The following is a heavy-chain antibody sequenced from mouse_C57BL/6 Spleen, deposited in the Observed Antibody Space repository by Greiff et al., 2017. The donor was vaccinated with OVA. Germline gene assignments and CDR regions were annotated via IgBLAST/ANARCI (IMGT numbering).Heavy chain of an antibody. V-gene: IGHV1-53*01. CDR2: INPSNGGT. CDR3: ARSEELITTVVATDYFDY. J-gene: IGHJ2*01. CDR1: GYTFTSYW. Sequence: VQLQQPGTELVKPGASVKLSCKASGYTFTSYWMHWVKQRPGQGLEWIGNINPSNGGTNYNEKFKSKATLTVDKSSSTAYMQLSSLTSEDSAVYYCARSEELITTVVATDYFDYWGQGTTLTVSS. D-gene: IGHD1-1*01.